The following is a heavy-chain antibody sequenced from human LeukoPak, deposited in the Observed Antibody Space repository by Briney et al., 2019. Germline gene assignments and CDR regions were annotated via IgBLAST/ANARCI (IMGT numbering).Heavy chain of an antibody. Sequence: GGSPRLSCAASRFAFDDYVINWVWQALGKGLEWVPSMTWKSGTRVYADSVKGRLTAAGDNAKNSLYLQMNSLRAEDMALYYCAKGSWIQLWGNWFDPWGQGTLVTVSS. CDR1: RFAFDDYV. CDR2: MTWKSGTR. CDR3: AKGSWIQLWGNWFDP. V-gene: IGHV3-9*03. D-gene: IGHD5-18*01. J-gene: IGHJ5*02.